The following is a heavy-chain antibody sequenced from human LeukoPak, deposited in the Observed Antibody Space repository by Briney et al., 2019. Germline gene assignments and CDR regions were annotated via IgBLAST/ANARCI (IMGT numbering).Heavy chain of an antibody. Sequence: GGSLSLSCAASGSTFSRYWMSWVRQAPGKGPEWVASIKEDGSEKYYVDSVKGRFTISRDNAKNSLYLQMNSLRVEDTAVYYCARHDYWGPGTRVTVSS. CDR2: IKEDGSEK. V-gene: IGHV3-7*01. CDR1: GSTFSRYW. J-gene: IGHJ4*02. CDR3: ARHDY.